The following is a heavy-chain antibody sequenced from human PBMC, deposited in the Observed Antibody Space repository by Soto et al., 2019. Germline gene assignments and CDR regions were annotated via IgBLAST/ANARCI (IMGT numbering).Heavy chain of an antibody. CDR2: INAGSGNT. V-gene: IGHV1-3*01. Sequence: ASVKVACKAFGYTFTAYNIHWLRQAPGQGLEWMGWINAGSGNTRSSRKFQGRVIITGDTSATTAYLEVDSLRSEDTPIYYCLRVALSGGSVPRVVPCGQGTLAAVSS. CDR1: GYTFTAYN. CDR3: LRVALSGGSVPRVVP. D-gene: IGHD3-10*01. J-gene: IGHJ5*02.